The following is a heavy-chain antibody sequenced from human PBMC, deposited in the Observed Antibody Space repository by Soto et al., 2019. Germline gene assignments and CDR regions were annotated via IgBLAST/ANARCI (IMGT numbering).Heavy chain of an antibody. CDR3: ARALRRDCSSTSCAFDI. Sequence: ASVKVSCKASGYTFTGYYMHRVRQAPGQGFEWMGWINPNSGGTNYAQKFQGWVTMTRDTSISTAYMELSRLRSDDTAVYYCARALRRDCSSTSCAFDIWGQGTMVTVSS. D-gene: IGHD2-2*01. CDR1: GYTFTGYY. CDR2: INPNSGGT. V-gene: IGHV1-2*04. J-gene: IGHJ3*02.